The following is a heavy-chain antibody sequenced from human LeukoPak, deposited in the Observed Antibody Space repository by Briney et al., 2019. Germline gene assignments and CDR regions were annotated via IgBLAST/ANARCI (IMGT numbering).Heavy chain of an antibody. D-gene: IGHD3-3*01. CDR2: IYYSGST. J-gene: IGHJ4*02. CDR3: ARGGITIFGAPFGY. Sequence: SETLSLTCTVSGGSISSYYWSWIRQPPGKGLEWIGYIYYSGSTNYNPSLKSRVTISVDTSKNQFSLKLSSVTAADTAVYYCARGGITIFGAPFGYWGQGTLVTVSS. CDR1: GGSISSYY. V-gene: IGHV4-59*12.